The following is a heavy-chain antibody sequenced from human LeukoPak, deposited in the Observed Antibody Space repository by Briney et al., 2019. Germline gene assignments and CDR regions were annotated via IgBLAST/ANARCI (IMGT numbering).Heavy chain of an antibody. CDR1: GYSISSGYY. CDR2: IYHSGST. CDR3: ARDGSDSSSWYSPYYYYYYMDV. J-gene: IGHJ6*03. D-gene: IGHD6-13*01. V-gene: IGHV4-38-2*02. Sequence: PSETLSLTCTVSGYSISSGYYWGWIRQPPGQGLEWIGSIYHSGSTYYNPSLKSRVTISVDTSKNQFSLKLSSVTAADTAVYYCARDGSDSSSWYSPYYYYYYMDVWGKGTTVTVSS.